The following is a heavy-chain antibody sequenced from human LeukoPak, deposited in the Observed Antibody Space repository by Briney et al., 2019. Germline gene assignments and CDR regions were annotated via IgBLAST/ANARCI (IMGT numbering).Heavy chain of an antibody. CDR2: IRYDGSNK. V-gene: IGHV3-30*02. CDR3: AREAYYYGSGTDFSGPISWFDP. Sequence: PGGSLRLSCAASGFTFSSYGMHWVRQAPGKGLEWVAFIRYDGSNKYYADSVKGRFTISRDNSKNTLYLQMNSLRAEDTAVYYCAREAYYYGSGTDFSGPISWFDPWGQGTLVTVSS. CDR1: GFTFSSYG. J-gene: IGHJ5*02. D-gene: IGHD3-10*01.